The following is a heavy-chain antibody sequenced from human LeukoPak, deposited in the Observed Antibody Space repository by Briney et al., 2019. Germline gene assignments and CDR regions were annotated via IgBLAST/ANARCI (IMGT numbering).Heavy chain of an antibody. D-gene: IGHD4-17*01. CDR1: GGSISSSNW. V-gene: IGHV4-4*02. CDR2: IYHSGST. Sequence: SGTLSLTCAVSGGSISSSNWWSWVRQPPGKGLEWIGEIYHSGSTNYNPSLKSRVTISVDKSKNQFSLKLSSVTAADTAVYYCASASGDYGDHGYYFDYWGQGTLVTVSS. J-gene: IGHJ4*02. CDR3: ASASGDYGDHGYYFDY.